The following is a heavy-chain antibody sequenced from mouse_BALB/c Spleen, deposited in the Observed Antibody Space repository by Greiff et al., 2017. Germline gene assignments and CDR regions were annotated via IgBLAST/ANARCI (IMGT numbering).Heavy chain of an antibody. CDR3: ARQTGGYDYFDY. CDR1: GFAFSSYD. D-gene: IGHD3-1*01. V-gene: IGHV5-12-1*01. J-gene: IGHJ2*01. Sequence: EVQLVESGGGLVKPGGSLKLSCAASGFAFSSYDMSWVRQTPEKRLEWVAYISSGGGSTYYPDTVKGRFTISRDNAKNTLYLQMSSLKSEDTAMYYWARQTGGYDYFDYWGQGTTLTVSS. CDR2: ISSGGGST.